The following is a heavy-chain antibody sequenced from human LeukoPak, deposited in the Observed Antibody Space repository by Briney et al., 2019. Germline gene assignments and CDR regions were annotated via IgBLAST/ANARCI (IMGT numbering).Heavy chain of an antibody. CDR2: ISWNSGSI. V-gene: IGHV3-9*01. CDR1: GFTFDDYA. CDR3: AKDKGDYGDSSFDY. D-gene: IGHD4-17*01. Sequence: PGGSLRLSCAASGFTFDDYAMHWVRQAPGKGLEWVSGISWNSGSIGYADSVKGRSTISRDNAKNSLYLQMNSLRAEDTALYYCAKDKGDYGDSSFDYWGQGTLVTVSS. J-gene: IGHJ4*02.